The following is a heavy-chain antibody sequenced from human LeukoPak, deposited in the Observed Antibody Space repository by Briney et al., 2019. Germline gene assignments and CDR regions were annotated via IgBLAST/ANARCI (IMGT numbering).Heavy chain of an antibody. Sequence: GESLKISCKGSRYTFTNYWIAWVRQMPGKGLEWMGIIYPADSDTRYSPSFRGQVTISADKSITTAYLHWSSLKASDTAMYYCARRVGRGYFDYWGQGTLVTVSS. J-gene: IGHJ4*02. D-gene: IGHD2-15*01. CDR1: RYTFTNYW. CDR3: ARRVGRGYFDY. CDR2: IYPADSDT. V-gene: IGHV5-51*01.